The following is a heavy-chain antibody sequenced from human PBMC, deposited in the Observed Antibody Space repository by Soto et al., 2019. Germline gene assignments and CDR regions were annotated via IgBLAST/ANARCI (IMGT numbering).Heavy chain of an antibody. Sequence: GESLKISCKTSGYSFTNYWIGWVRQMPGKGLEWMGSIYPGDSDTRYSPSFQGQVTISADKSISTAYLQWSSLKASDTAMYYCARLVAAAGHIYYYYGMDVWGQGTTVTVSS. CDR3: ARLVAAAGHIYYYYGMDV. CDR1: GYSFTNYW. J-gene: IGHJ6*02. CDR2: IYPGDSDT. V-gene: IGHV5-51*01. D-gene: IGHD6-13*01.